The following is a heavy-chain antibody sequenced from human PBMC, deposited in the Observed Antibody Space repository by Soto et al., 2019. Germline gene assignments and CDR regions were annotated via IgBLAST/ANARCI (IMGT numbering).Heavy chain of an antibody. CDR1: GYTFTSDA. J-gene: IGHJ3*01. CDR3: ARAGAWGSNYDDAAFDA. D-gene: IGHD3-22*01. V-gene: IGHV1-3*01. CDR2: INVGTGYT. Sequence: VPLVQSGAEVKKPGASVKVSCRASGYTFTSDAMHWVRQAPGQGLEWLGWINVGTGYTTFSQKFQGRVSITRVTYASTAYRELSSLRSEDTAIYYCARAGAWGSNYDDAAFDAWGQGTKVTVSS.